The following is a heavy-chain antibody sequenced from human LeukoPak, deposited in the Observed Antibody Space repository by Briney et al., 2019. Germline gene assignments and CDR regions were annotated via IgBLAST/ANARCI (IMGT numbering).Heavy chain of an antibody. Sequence: PSQTLSLTCIVPGGSISRGSYYWNWIRQPAGKGLEWMGRVYNSGSTNYNPSLKSRVTISTDMSKNQFSLKLSSVAAADTAVYYCARVDWYNWNLDYWGQGTLVTVSS. J-gene: IGHJ4*02. CDR3: ARVDWYNWNLDY. CDR2: VYNSGST. D-gene: IGHD1-20*01. CDR1: GGSISRGSYY. V-gene: IGHV4-61*02.